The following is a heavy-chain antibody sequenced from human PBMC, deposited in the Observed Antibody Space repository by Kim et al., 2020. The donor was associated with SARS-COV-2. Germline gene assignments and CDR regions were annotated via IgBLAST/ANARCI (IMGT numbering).Heavy chain of an antibody. V-gene: IGHV1-24*01. CDR2: FDPDDGKP. D-gene: IGHD3-22*01. CDR3: ATIGYDNVEYYYAFDL. CDR1: GHTVTKIS. J-gene: IGHJ2*01. Sequence: ASVKVSCKVSGHTVTKISMHWVRQAPGQGLEWMGGFDPDDGKPTYAEKFQGRLTMTEDTSTDTAFMELSSLRSEDTARYWGATIGYDNVEYYYAFDLWGR.